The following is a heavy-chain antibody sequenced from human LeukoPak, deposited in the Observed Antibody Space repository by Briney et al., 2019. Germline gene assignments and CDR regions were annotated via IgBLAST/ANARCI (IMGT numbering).Heavy chain of an antibody. CDR1: GFTFSSYW. Sequence: PGGSLRLSCAASGFTFSSYWMHWVRQAPGKGLVWVSRINSDGSSTSYADSVKGRFTISRDNAKNTLYLQMNSLRAEDMAVYYCARVDTLAITFGGVIARLPDYWGQGTLVTVSS. CDR2: INSDGSST. J-gene: IGHJ4*02. CDR3: ARVDTLAITFGGVIARLPDY. V-gene: IGHV3-74*01. D-gene: IGHD3-16*02.